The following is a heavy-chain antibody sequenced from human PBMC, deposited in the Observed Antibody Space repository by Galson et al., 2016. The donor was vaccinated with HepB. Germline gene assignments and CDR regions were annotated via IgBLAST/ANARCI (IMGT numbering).Heavy chain of an antibody. Sequence: SETLSLTCTVSGGSIGSGAYYWGWIRQPPGKGLEWIGTIYYSGNTYYNPSLKSRVTISVDTSKNQSSLKLNFVTAADTAVYYCAGLQNYFDSNCPYYPVLLRYAFDIWGQGTMVTVSS. V-gene: IGHV4-39*01. J-gene: IGHJ3*02. CDR2: IYYSGNT. CDR3: AGLQNYFDSNCPYYPVLLRYAFDI. CDR1: GGSIGSGAYY. D-gene: IGHD3-22*01.